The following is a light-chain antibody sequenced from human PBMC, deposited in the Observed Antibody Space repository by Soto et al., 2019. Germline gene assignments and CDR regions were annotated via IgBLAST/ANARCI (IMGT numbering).Light chain of an antibody. CDR2: DAS. Sequence: DIQMTQSPSTLSASVGDRVTITCRASQSISNWLAWYQQRPGKAPKLLIYDASSLQSGVQTRFSGGLSGTEFTLTVSSLQAYDFATYNCQQYDTYSRTFGQGTKLEI. J-gene: IGKJ2*01. CDR3: QQYDTYSRT. CDR1: QSISNW. V-gene: IGKV1-5*01.